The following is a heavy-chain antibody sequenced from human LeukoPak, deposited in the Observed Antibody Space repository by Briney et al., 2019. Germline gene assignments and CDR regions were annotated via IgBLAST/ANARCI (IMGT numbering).Heavy chain of an antibody. J-gene: IGHJ4*02. D-gene: IGHD4-17*01. V-gene: IGHV1-8*01. CDR1: GYTFTSYD. Sequence: GASVTVSFKASGYTFTSYDINWVRQATGQGGEWMGWMNPNSGNTGYAQKFQGRVTITRNTSISTAYMELSSLRSEDTAVYYCARSDYGDSFDYWGQGTLVTVSS. CDR3: ARSDYGDSFDY. CDR2: MNPNSGNT.